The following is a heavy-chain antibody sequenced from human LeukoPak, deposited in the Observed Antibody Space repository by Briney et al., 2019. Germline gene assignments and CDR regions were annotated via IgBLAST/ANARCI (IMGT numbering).Heavy chain of an antibody. Sequence: GGSLRLSCAASGFTFSSYGMHWVRQAPGKGLEWVAVIAYDGSNKYYADSVRGRFTISRDNSKNTVYLQMNNLKTEDTAVYYCASVLDYWGQGIPVTVSS. CDR1: GFTFSSYG. J-gene: IGHJ4*02. V-gene: IGHV3-30*03. CDR2: IAYDGSNK. CDR3: ASVLDY.